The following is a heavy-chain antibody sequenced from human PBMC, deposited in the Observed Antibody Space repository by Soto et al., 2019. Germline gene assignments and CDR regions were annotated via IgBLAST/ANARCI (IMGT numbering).Heavy chain of an antibody. Sequence: SETLSLTCAVYGGSFSGCYWSWIRQPPGKGLEWIGEINHSGSTNYNPSLKSRVTISVDTSKNQFSLKLSSVTAADTAVYYCARVRRVTHYYFDYWGQGTLVTVSS. D-gene: IGHD2-21*02. CDR1: GGSFSGCY. CDR3: ARVRRVTHYYFDY. J-gene: IGHJ4*02. CDR2: INHSGST. V-gene: IGHV4-34*01.